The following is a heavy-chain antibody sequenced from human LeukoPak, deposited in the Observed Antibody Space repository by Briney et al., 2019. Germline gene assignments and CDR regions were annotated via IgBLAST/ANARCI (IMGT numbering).Heavy chain of an antibody. V-gene: IGHV4-34*01. D-gene: IGHD3-9*01. CDR3: ARDDILTGWTRFDP. Sequence: PSETLSLTCAVYGGSFSGYYWSWIRQPPGKGLEWLGEINHSGSTNYNPSLKSRVTISVDTSKNQFSLKLSSVTAADTAVYYCARDDILTGWTRFDPWGQGTLVTVSS. CDR2: INHSGST. CDR1: GGSFSGYY. J-gene: IGHJ5*02.